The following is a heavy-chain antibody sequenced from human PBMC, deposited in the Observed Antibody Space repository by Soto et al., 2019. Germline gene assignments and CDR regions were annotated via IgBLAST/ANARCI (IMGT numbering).Heavy chain of an antibody. CDR2: ISTHNGDT. D-gene: IGHD3-22*01. V-gene: IGHV1-18*01. CDR1: GYAFTDHG. CDR3: ARGLSLSDYYVGD. Sequence: QVQLVQSGGEVKKPGASVRVSCKASGYAFTDHGMSWVRQAPGQGLEWMGWISTHNGDTNYAQNLHGRVTMTTDTSTSTAYMELRSLRSDDTAVYYCARGLSLSDYYVGDWGDGTLVTVSS. J-gene: IGHJ4*01.